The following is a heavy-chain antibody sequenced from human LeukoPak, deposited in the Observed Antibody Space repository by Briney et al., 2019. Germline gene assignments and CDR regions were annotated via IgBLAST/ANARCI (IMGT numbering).Heavy chain of an antibody. Sequence: GGSLRLSCAASGFAFSNFAMHWVRQAPGKGLEWVAVVSYEGTIKYYSDSAKGRFTISRDNSNSLVSLQMNNLTTEDTAVYYCAREKFDSWGQGTLVIVSP. V-gene: IGHV3-30*14. CDR2: VSYEGTIK. J-gene: IGHJ5*01. CDR3: AREKFDS. CDR1: GFAFSNFA.